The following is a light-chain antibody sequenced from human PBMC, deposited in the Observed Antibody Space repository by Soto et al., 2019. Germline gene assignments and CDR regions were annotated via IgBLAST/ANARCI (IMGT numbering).Light chain of an antibody. J-gene: IGLJ1*01. V-gene: IGLV1-44*01. CDR2: TNN. Sequence: QSVLTQPPSASGTPGQRVTISCSGSSSNIGSHSVNWFQHLPGTAPKLLINTNNQRPSGAPDRFSGYKSGTSASLVISGLQSEDEADYYCATWDDSLKGVFGTGTKVTVL. CDR3: ATWDDSLKGV. CDR1: SSNIGSHS.